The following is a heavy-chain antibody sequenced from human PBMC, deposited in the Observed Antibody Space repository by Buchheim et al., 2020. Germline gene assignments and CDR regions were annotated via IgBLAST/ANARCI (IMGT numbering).Heavy chain of an antibody. D-gene: IGHD6-13*01. CDR1: GGSISSYY. Sequence: QVQLQESGPGLVKPSETLSLTCTVSGGSISSYYWSWIRQPPGKGLEWIGYTYYTGSTNYNPSLKGRVTISVDTSTNQFSLKLRAVTAADTAVYYCARGTKSAPGVFDYWGQGTL. V-gene: IGHV4-59*01. CDR3: ARGTKSAPGVFDY. J-gene: IGHJ4*02. CDR2: TYYTGST.